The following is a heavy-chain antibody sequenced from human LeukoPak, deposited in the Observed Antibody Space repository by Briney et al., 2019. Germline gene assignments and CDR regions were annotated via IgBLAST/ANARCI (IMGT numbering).Heavy chain of an antibody. CDR1: GFTFNYYS. D-gene: IGHD2-2*01. J-gene: IGHJ3*02. Sequence: GGSLRLSCAASGFTFNYYSMHWVRQAPGKGLEWVAGISYDGSNEYYADAMKGRFTISRDNSKNTLYLQMSSLRAEDTAVYYCARDHAYAFDIWGQGTLVTVSS. CDR3: ARDHAYAFDI. CDR2: ISYDGSNE. V-gene: IGHV3-30*04.